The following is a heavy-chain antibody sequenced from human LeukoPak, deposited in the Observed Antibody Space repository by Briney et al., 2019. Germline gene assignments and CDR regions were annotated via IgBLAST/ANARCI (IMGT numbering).Heavy chain of an antibody. D-gene: IGHD4-17*01. CDR3: ARVKSGTVTQPDFDY. CDR2: IYHSGST. CDR1: GDSISSGDYY. J-gene: IGHJ4*02. V-gene: IGHV4-30-4*01. Sequence: MSSETLSLTCTVSGDSISSGDYYWTWIRQPPGKGLEWIGYIYHSGSTYYNPSLKSRLTISVDTSKNQFSLRLTSVTASDTAAYYCARVKSGTVTQPDFDYWGQGTLVTVSS.